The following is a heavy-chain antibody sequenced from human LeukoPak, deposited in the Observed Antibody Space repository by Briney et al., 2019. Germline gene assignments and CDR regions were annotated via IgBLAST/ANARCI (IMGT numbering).Heavy chain of an antibody. CDR2: ISSSSSYI. J-gene: IGHJ4*02. CDR3: ARDPPTYYYDSSGQRRGY. CDR1: GFTFSSYS. D-gene: IGHD3-22*01. V-gene: IGHV3-21*01. Sequence: PGGSLRLSCAASGFTFSSYSMNWVRQAPGKGLEWVSSISSSSSYIYYADSVKGRFTISRDNAKNSLYLQMNSLRAEDTAVYYCARDPPTYYYDSSGQRRGYWGQGTLVTVSS.